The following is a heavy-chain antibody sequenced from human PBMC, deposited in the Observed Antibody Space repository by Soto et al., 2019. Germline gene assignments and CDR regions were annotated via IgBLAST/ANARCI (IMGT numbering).Heavy chain of an antibody. Sequence: QITLKESGPTLVKLTQTLTLTCTFSGFPLSTSEVGVGWISQPPGKALERLALIYWDEDKRSSPSLKTRLSINRATANKQVFVRMTYMDPLAIATCYRARQVRYCSCCGCPSLFDPWGQGTLVTVSS. CDR1: GFPLSTSEVG. J-gene: IGHJ5*02. D-gene: IGHD2-15*01. CDR3: ARQVRYCSCCGCPSLFDP. V-gene: IGHV2-5*02. CDR2: IYWDEDK.